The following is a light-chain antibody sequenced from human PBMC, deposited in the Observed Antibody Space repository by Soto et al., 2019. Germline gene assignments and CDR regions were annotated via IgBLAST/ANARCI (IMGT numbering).Light chain of an antibody. CDR1: QSVSGSN. J-gene: IGKJ4*01. V-gene: IGKV3-20*01. Sequence: EIVLTQSPGTLSLSPGERATLSCRASQSVSGSNLAWYQQKPGQAPRLLLYGASTRATGIPDRFSGSGSGTDFTLTISRLEPEDFVMYYCQRYETSPPTFGGGTKVEIK. CDR2: GAS. CDR3: QRYETSPPT.